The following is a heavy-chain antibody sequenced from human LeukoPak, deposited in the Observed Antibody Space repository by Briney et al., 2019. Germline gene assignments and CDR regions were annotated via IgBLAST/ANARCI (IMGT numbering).Heavy chain of an antibody. CDR2: INPDSGGT. J-gene: IGHJ5*02. D-gene: IGHD5-18*01. V-gene: IGHV1-2*02. CDR1: GYTFTGYY. CDR3: ARVSPNRRISYGYQNWFDP. Sequence: GASVKVSCKASGYTFTGYYIHWVRQAPGQGLEWMGWINPDSGGTNYAQKFQGRVTMTRDTSISTAYMELSRLRSDDTAVYFCARVSPNRRISYGYQNWFDPWGQGTLVSVSS.